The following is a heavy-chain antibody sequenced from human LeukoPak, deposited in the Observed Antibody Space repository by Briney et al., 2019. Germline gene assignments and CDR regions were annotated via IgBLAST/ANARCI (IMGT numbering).Heavy chain of an antibody. D-gene: IGHD3-9*01. Sequence: SETLSLTCGVSSGAISTGGHARGWTRQPLGKGLGWNGYMYETGNTYYNPSLKNRVTISIDRSKNLFFLKMNSLTAADTAVYFCARAIHFDWFSFDSWGQGTLVTVPS. V-gene: IGHV4-30-2*01. CDR1: SGAISTGGHA. CDR2: MYETGNT. CDR3: ARAIHFDWFSFDS. J-gene: IGHJ5*01.